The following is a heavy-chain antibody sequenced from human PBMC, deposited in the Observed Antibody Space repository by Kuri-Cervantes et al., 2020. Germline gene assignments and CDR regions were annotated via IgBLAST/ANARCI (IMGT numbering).Heavy chain of an antibody. CDR1: GFIFSRSP. CDR2: MAKDGTKK. CDR3: ARDSSHDSSGYYYPEYYFDY. V-gene: IGHV3-30-3*01. Sequence: GESLKISCAASGFIFSRSPMHRVRQAPGKGLEWVAFMAKDGTKKDYADSVKGRFTISRDNSKNSLYLQMNSLRDEDTAVYYCARDSSHDSSGYYYPEYYFDYWGQGTLVTVSS. D-gene: IGHD3-22*01. J-gene: IGHJ4*02.